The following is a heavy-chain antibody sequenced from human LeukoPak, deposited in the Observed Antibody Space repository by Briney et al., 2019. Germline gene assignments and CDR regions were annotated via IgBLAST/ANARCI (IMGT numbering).Heavy chain of an antibody. D-gene: IGHD4-23*01. CDR1: GITLSGYA. J-gene: IGHJ3*02. CDR3: AKGDYGGNPDAFDI. Sequence: PGGSLRPSCAASGITLSGYAMSWVRQAPGKGLEWVSVISGSGGMTHYADSVKGRFTISRDSSKNTMYLQMNSLRAEDTAIYFCAKGDYGGNPDAFDIWGQETMVTVSS. V-gene: IGHV3-23*01. CDR2: ISGSGGMT.